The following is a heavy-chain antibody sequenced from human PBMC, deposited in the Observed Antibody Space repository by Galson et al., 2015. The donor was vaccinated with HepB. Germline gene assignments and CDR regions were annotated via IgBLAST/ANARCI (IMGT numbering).Heavy chain of an antibody. J-gene: IGHJ6*03. V-gene: IGHV3-74*01. D-gene: IGHD4-17*01. CDR3: ARDRRTVTKLFHYYYMDV. Sequence: SLRLSCAASGFTFSSYWMHWVRQAPGKGLVWVSRINSDGSSTSYADSVKGRFTISRDNARNTLYLQMNSLRAEDTAVYYCARDRRTVTKLFHYYYMDVWGKGTTVTVSS. CDR2: INSDGSST. CDR1: GFTFSSYW.